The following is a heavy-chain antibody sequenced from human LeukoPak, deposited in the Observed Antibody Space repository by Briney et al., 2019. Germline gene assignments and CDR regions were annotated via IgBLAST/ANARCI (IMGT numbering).Heavy chain of an antibody. V-gene: IGHV4-59*08. CDR1: GGSISSYY. CDR2: VSYSGST. CDR3: VRHNNQKYVADY. D-gene: IGHD1-14*01. J-gene: IGHJ4*02. Sequence: PSETLPHTCTVSGGSISSYYWSWIRQPPGKELEWIGYVSYSGSTNYNPSLKSRITISVDTPKNQFTLKLSSVTAADTAMYYCVRHNNQKYVADYWYQGT.